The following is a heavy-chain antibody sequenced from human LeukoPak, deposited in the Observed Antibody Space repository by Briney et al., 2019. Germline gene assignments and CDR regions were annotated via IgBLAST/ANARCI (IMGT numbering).Heavy chain of an antibody. CDR2: ISSSGSTI. CDR1: GFTFSTYN. D-gene: IGHD4-11*01. V-gene: IGHV3-48*03. CDR3: ARRSVTIYYMDV. J-gene: IGHJ6*03. Sequence: GGSLRLSCAASGFTFSTYNMNWVRQAPGKGLEWVSYISSSGSTIYYADSVKGRFTISRDNAKNSLYLQMNSLRAEDTAVYYCARRSVTIYYMDVWGKGTTVTISS.